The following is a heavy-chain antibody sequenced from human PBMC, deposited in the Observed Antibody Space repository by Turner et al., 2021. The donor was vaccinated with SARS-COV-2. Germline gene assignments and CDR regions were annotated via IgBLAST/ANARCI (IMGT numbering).Heavy chain of an antibody. Sequence: ELPRVQSGAAVKKPGEALRISCKGPGYSFTSYWISWMRQMPGKGLEWRGRIDPSDSYTNYSTSFQGHVTISADKSISTASLQSSSLKAANTAMYYCARPFPGGWAVNLWGQGTLVTVSS. V-gene: IGHV5-10-1*01. CDR1: GYSFTSYW. CDR2: IDPSDSYT. D-gene: IGHD3-16*01. J-gene: IGHJ5*02. CDR3: ARPFPGGWAVNL.